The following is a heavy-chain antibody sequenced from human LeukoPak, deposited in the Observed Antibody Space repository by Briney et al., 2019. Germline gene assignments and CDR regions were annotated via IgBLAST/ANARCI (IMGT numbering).Heavy chain of an antibody. CDR1: GFTFDDYA. Sequence: NPGGSLRLSCAASGFTFDDYAMHWVRQAPGKGLEWVSGISWNSGSIGYADSVKGRFTISRDNAKNSLYLQMNSLRAEDTALYYCAKDMGFVVVPAALDYWGQGTLVTVSS. V-gene: IGHV3-9*01. CDR3: AKDMGFVVVPAALDY. J-gene: IGHJ4*02. CDR2: ISWNSGSI. D-gene: IGHD2-2*01.